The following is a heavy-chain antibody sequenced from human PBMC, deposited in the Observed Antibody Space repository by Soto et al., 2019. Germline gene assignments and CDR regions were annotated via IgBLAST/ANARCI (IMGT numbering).Heavy chain of an antibody. D-gene: IGHD1-20*01. CDR3: ARVLNHRYLDL. CDR1: GGSISSGGYY. J-gene: IGHJ2*01. V-gene: IGHV4-31*03. Sequence: QVQLQESGPGLVKPSQTLSLTCTVSGGSISSGGYYWSWIRQRPGKGLDWIGYIYYIGSTYYNPSLRSRVTISVDMSKNQFALKLSSVTAADTAVYYCARVLNHRYLDLWGRGTLVTVSS. CDR2: IYYIGST.